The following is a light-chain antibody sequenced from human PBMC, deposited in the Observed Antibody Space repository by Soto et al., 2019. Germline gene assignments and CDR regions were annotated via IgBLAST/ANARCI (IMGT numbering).Light chain of an antibody. V-gene: IGLV3-1*01. Sequence: SYELTQPPSVSVSPGQTASITCSGEKLGDKYACWYQQKPGQSHVLVIYQDSKRPSGIPERFSGSNSGNTATLTISGTQAMDEADYYCQAWDSSTYVFGTGTKLTVL. CDR3: QAWDSSTYV. CDR1: KLGDKY. J-gene: IGLJ1*01. CDR2: QDS.